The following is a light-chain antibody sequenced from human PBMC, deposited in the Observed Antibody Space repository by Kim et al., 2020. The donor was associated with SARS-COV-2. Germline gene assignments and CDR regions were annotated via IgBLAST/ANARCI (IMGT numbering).Light chain of an antibody. J-gene: IGLJ1*01. V-gene: IGLV2-14*03. CDR3: SSYRSSGYV. CDR1: SSDVGGYNY. CDR2: DVT. Sequence: LSQPASVSGSPGQSITISCTGTSSDVGGYNYVSWYQQYPGKAPKLMLYDVTKRPSGVSNRFSGSKSGNTASLTISGLQAEDEADYYCSSYRSSGYVFGTGTKVTVL.